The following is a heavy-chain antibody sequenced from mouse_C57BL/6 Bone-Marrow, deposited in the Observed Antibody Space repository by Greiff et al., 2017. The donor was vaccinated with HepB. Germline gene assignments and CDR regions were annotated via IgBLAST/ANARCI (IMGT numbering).Heavy chain of an antibody. J-gene: IGHJ3*01. CDR3: ARLRFAY. CDR1: GFTFSSYG. CDR2: ISSGGSYT. Sequence: VQGVESGGDLVKPGGSLKLSCAASGFTFSSYGMSWVRQTPDKRLEWVATISSGGSYTYYPDSVKGRFTISRDNAKNTLYLQMSSLKSEDTAMYYCARLRFAYWGQGTLVTVSA. V-gene: IGHV5-6*01.